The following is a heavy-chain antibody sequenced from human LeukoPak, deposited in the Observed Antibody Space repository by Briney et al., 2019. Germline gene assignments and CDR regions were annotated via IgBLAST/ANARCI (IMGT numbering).Heavy chain of an antibody. CDR1: GDTVSSNSAA. J-gene: IGHJ4*02. V-gene: IGHV6-1*01. D-gene: IGHD3-16*01. CDR3: ARDVGSYGHPFSFEF. Sequence: SQTLSLTCVISGDTVSSNSAAWSWIRLSPSRGLEWLGRTYYRSKWRNDYAASVRSRVTIDGDTSKNQFSLHLNSVSPDDTAIYYCARDVGSYGHPFSFEFWGQGTPVTVST. CDR2: TYYRSKWRN.